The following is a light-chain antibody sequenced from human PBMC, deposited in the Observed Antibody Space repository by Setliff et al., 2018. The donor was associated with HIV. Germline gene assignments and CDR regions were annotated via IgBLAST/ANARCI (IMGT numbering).Light chain of an antibody. J-gene: IGLJ1*01. CDR3: ASYRSPATYV. Sequence: QSALTQPASVSGSPGQSITISCTGTTSDIGNFNLVSWYQQHPGKAPKLMICEVSKRPSGVSDRFSGSKSANTASLTISGLQAEDEADYFCASYRSPATYVFGIGTRSPS. CDR2: EVS. CDR1: TSDIGNFNL. V-gene: IGLV2-23*02.